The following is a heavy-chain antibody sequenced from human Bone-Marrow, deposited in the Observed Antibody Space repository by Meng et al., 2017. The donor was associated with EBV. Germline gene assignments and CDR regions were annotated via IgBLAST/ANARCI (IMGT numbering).Heavy chain of an antibody. CDR2: IGRSDNTV. CDR1: GCTFRDYH. J-gene: IGHJ4*02. CDR3: AKGGRPKTIVGATGPDY. Sequence: QVLLVASGGGQVKPGGSLRLSCAVSGCTFRDYHMSWIRQAPGKGLEWVSHIGRSDNTVYYADSVKGRFTISRDNAKNSLYLQMNSLRAEDTAVYYCAKGGRPKTIVGATGPDYWGQGTLVTVSS. D-gene: IGHD1-26*01. V-gene: IGHV3-11*01.